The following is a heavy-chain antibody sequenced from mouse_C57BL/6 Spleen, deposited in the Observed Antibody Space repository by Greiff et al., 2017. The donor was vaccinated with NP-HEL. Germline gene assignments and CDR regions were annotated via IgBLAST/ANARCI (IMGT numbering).Heavy chain of an antibody. CDR2: ISSGSSTI. J-gene: IGHJ2*01. CDR3: ARRIHYYGSSYVGYFDY. CDR1: GFTFSDYG. D-gene: IGHD1-1*01. V-gene: IGHV5-17*01. Sequence: EVQVVESGGGLVKPGGSLKLSCAASGFTFSDYGMHWVRQAPEKGLEWVAYISSGSSTIYYADTVKGRFTISRDNAKNTLFLQMTSLRSEDTAMYYCARRIHYYGSSYVGYFDYWGQGTTLTVSS.